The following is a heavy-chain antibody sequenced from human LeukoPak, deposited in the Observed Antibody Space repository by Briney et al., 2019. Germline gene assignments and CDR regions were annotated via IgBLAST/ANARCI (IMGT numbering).Heavy chain of an antibody. D-gene: IGHD3-3*01. V-gene: IGHV4-39*07. CDR3: ARDSGHDFWSGYYTPYFDY. Sequence: PSETLSLTCTVSGGSISSSSYYWGWIRQPPGKGLEWIGSIYYSGSTYYNPSLKSRVTISVDTSKNQFSLKLSSVTAADTAVYYCARDSGHDFWSGYYTPYFDYWGQGTLVTVSS. CDR1: GGSISSSSYY. CDR2: IYYSGST. J-gene: IGHJ4*02.